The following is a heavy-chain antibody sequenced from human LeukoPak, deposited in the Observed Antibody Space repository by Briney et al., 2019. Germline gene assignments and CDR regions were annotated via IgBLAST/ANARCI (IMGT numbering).Heavy chain of an antibody. CDR1: GGSISSGGYY. Sequence: PSQTLSPTCTVSGGSISSGGYYWSWIRQHPGKGLEWIGYIYYSGSTYYNPSLKSRVTISVDTSKNQFSLKLSSVTAADTAVYYCARWYDGDSGAFDIWGQGTMVTVSS. CDR3: ARWYDGDSGAFDI. V-gene: IGHV4-31*03. CDR2: IYYSGST. J-gene: IGHJ3*02. D-gene: IGHD4-17*01.